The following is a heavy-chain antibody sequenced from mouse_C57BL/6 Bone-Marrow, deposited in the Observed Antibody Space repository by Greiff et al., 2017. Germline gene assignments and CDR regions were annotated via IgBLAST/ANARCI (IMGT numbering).Heavy chain of an antibody. D-gene: IGHD3-3*01. CDR2: INPYNGGT. Sequence: EVQLQQSGPVLVKPGASVKMSCKASGYTFTDYYMNWVKQSHGKSLKWIGVINPYNGGTSYNQKFKGKATLTVDKSSSTAYMELNSLTSEDSAVYYCASWGRGAMDYWGQGTSVTVSS. J-gene: IGHJ4*01. CDR3: ASWGRGAMDY. V-gene: IGHV1-19*01. CDR1: GYTFTDYY.